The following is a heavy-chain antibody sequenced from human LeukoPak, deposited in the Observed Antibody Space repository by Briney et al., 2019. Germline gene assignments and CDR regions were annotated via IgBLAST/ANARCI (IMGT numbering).Heavy chain of an antibody. V-gene: IGHV3-23*01. Sequence: PGGSLRLSCAASGFTFSNFAMMWVRQAPGTGLQWVSTITGYGAAFYADSVRGRFTIFRDTSMNTLFLQMNSLGAEDTAVYYCAKGAAAGKVDWFDPWGQGTLVTVFS. D-gene: IGHD6-13*01. CDR1: GFTFSNFA. CDR2: ITGYGAA. CDR3: AKGAAAGKVDWFDP. J-gene: IGHJ5*02.